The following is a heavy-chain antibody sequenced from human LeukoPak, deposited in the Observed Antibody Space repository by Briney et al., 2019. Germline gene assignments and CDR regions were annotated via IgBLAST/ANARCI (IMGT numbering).Heavy chain of an antibody. V-gene: IGHV3-21*01. D-gene: IGHD3-10*01. Sequence: PGGSLRLSCAASGFTFRNYNMNWVRQAPGKGLEWVSSINSSSGYIYYADSVKGRFTISRDNAKNSLYLQMNSLRAEDTAVYYCARDATMVPLYYYYYMDVWGKGTTVTVSS. CDR3: ARDATMVPLYYYYYMDV. CDR2: INSSSGYI. CDR1: GFTFRNYN. J-gene: IGHJ6*03.